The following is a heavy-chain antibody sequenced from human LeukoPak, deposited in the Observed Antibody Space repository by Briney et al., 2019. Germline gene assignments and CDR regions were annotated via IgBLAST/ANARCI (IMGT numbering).Heavy chain of an antibody. Sequence: PGGSLRLSCAASGFTFSTSSMNWVRQAPGKGLEWVSSISSSSSYIYYADSVKGRFTISRDNAKNSLYLQMNSLRAEDTAVYYCASPRGAYDSSGYLHWGQGTLVTVSS. CDR1: GFTFSTSS. V-gene: IGHV3-21*01. CDR3: ASPRGAYDSSGYLH. J-gene: IGHJ4*02. CDR2: ISSSSSYI. D-gene: IGHD3-22*01.